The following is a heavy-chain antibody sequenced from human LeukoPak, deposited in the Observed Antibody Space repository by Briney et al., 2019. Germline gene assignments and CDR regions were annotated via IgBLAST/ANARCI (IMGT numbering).Heavy chain of an antibody. J-gene: IGHJ6*03. V-gene: IGHV3-48*01. CDR3: AREDYGDYYYYYYYMDV. CDR2: ISSSSSTI. D-gene: IGHD4-17*01. CDR1: GFTVSSNY. Sequence: GGSLRLSCAASGFTVSSNYMSWVRQAPGKGLEWVSYISSSSSTIYYADSVKGRFTISRDSAKNSLYLQMNSLRAEDTAVYYCAREDYGDYYYYYYYMDVWGKGTTVTVSS.